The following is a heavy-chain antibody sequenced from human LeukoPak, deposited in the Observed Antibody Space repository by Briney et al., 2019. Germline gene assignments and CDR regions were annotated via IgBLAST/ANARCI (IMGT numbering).Heavy chain of an antibody. CDR1: GGTFSSYA. J-gene: IGHJ6*02. D-gene: IGHD1-26*01. CDR3: ARVVYGSGSYFYYYGMDV. V-gene: IGHV1-69*13. Sequence: EASVTVSCKASGGTFSSYAISWVRQAPRQGLEWMGGIIPIFGTANYAQKFQGRVTITADESTSTAYMELSSLRSEDTAVYYCARVVYGSGSYFYYYGMDVWGQGTTVTVSS. CDR2: IIPIFGTA.